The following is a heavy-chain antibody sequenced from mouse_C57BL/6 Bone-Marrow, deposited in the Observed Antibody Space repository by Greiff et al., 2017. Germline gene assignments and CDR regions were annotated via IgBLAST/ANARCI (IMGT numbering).Heavy chain of an antibody. CDR3: ARSSCEVYFDY. V-gene: IGHV1-69*01. J-gene: IGHJ2*01. CDR1: GYTFTSYW. CDR2: IDPSDSYT. Sequence: QVQLQQPGAELVMPGASVKLSCKASGYTFTSYWMHWVKQRPGQGLEWIGEIDPSDSYTNYNQKFTGKSTLTVDKSSSTAYMPLSSLTSEDSAVDYCARSSCEVYFDYWGQGTTLTVSA.